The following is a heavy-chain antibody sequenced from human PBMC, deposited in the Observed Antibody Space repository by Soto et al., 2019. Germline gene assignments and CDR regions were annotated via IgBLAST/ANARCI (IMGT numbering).Heavy chain of an antibody. CDR2: MNPNSGNT. D-gene: IGHD2-15*01. V-gene: IGHV1-8*01. Sequence: QVQMVQSGAGVKKPGASVKVSCRASGYSFTSDDVNWVRQDTGQGLEWMGWMNPNSGNTAFAQKFQGRVTMTRDTPISTAYMELSGLRSEDTAVYYCARYPYTSYCSDGSCSYDAFDIWGQGTVVTVSS. CDR1: GYSFTSDD. J-gene: IGHJ3*02. CDR3: ARYPYTSYCSDGSCSYDAFDI.